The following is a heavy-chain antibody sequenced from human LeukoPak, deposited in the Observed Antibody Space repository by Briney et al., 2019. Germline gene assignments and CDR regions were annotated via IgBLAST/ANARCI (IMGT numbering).Heavy chain of an antibody. J-gene: IGHJ4*02. CDR1: GFTFSSYS. D-gene: IGHD4-23*01. V-gene: IGHV3-48*04. CDR3: ARGPAPYGGNYYFDY. Sequence: GGSLRLSCAASGFTFSSYSMNWVRQAPGKGLEWVSYISSSSSTIYYADSVKGRFTISRDNAKNSLYLQMNSLRTEDTAVYYCARGPAPYGGNYYFDYWGQGTLVTVSS. CDR2: ISSSSSTI.